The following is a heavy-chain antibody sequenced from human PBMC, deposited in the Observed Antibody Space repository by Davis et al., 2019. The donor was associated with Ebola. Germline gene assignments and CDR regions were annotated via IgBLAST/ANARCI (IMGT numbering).Heavy chain of an antibody. CDR1: GGTFSSYA. CDR2: IIPIFGTA. D-gene: IGHD4-17*01. Sequence: AASVKVSCKASGGTFSSYAISWVRQAPGQGLEWMGGIIPIFGTANYAQKFQGRVTITADESTSTAYMELSSLRSEDTAVYYCAEGRSYYGDYGFDYWGQGTLVTVSS. J-gene: IGHJ4*02. V-gene: IGHV1-69*13. CDR3: AEGRSYYGDYGFDY.